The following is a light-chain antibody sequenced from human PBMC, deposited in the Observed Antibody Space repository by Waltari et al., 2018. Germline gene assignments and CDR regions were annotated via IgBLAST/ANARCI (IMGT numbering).Light chain of an antibody. J-gene: IGKJ1*01. CDR3: QQDNDWPWT. Sequence: EIVMTQSPVSLSLSVGETATLSCRASDTFGSNLAWYQQKAGQAPRLLIFGISTRAAGVPDRISGSGSGTEFTLTIKRLQSDDFAFYFCQQDNDWPWTFGQGTEVEIK. CDR2: GIS. V-gene: IGKV3-15*01. CDR1: DTFGSN.